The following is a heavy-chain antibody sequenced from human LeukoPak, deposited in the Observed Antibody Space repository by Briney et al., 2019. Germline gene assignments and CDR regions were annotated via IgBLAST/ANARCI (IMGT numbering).Heavy chain of an antibody. CDR2: INHSGST. D-gene: IGHD3-3*01. CDR3: ARLFTIFGVVLSKFDP. J-gene: IGHJ5*02. Sequence: SETLSLTCAVYGGSFSGYYWRWIRQAPGKGLGWIGEINHSGSTNYNPSLKSRVTISVDTSKNQFSLKLSSVTAADTAVYYCARLFTIFGVVLSKFDPWGQGTLVTVSS. CDR1: GGSFSGYY. V-gene: IGHV4-34*01.